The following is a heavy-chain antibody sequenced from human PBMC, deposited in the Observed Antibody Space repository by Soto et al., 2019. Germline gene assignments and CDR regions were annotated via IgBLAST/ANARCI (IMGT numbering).Heavy chain of an antibody. CDR2: TRNKANSYTT. J-gene: IGHJ4*02. Sequence: PGGSLRLSCAASGFTFSDHYMDWVRQAPGKGLEWVGRTRNKANSYTTEYAASVKGRFTISRDDSKNSLYLQMNSLKTEDTAVYYCARLYGYYDSSGYYGNDYWGQGTLVTVSS. CDR3: ARLYGYYDSSGYYGNDY. CDR1: GFTFSDHY. D-gene: IGHD3-22*01. V-gene: IGHV3-72*01.